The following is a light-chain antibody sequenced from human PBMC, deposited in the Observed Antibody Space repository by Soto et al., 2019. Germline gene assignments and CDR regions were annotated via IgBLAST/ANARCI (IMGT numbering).Light chain of an antibody. Sequence: QSALTQPASVSGSPGQSITISCTGTSSDVGGYNYFSWYQQHPGKAPKLMIYDVSNRPSGVSNRFSGSKSGNTAALTISGLHAEDESDYYCSSYTRSSTVVFGGGTKVTV. CDR2: DVS. CDR1: SSDVGGYNY. V-gene: IGLV2-14*01. J-gene: IGLJ2*01. CDR3: SSYTRSSTVV.